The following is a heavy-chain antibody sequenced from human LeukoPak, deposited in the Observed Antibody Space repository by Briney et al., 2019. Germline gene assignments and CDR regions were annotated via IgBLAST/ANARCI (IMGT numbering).Heavy chain of an antibody. J-gene: IGHJ5*02. CDR2: IYWDDDK. CDR1: GFSLSTSGVG. D-gene: IGHD3-9*01. Sequence: SGPTLVNPTQTLTLTCTFPGFSLSTSGVGVGWIRQPPGKALEWLALIYWDDDKRYSPSLKSRLTITKDTSKNQVVLTMTNMDPVDTATYYCAHRRESQLRYFDWLLSSNWFDPWGQGTLVTVSS. CDR3: AHRRESQLRYFDWLLSSNWFDP. V-gene: IGHV2-5*02.